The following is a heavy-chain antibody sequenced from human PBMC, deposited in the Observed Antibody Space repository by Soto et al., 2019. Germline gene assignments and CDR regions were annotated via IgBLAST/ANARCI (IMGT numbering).Heavy chain of an antibody. CDR3: ARGPDGYCSGGSCYSYSDY. V-gene: IGHV1-18*01. J-gene: IGHJ4*02. Sequence: ASVKVSCKASGYTFTSYGISWVRQAPGQGLEWMGWISAYNGNTNYAQKLQGRVTMTTDTSTSTAYMELRSLRSDDTAVYYCARGPDGYCSGGSCYSYSDYWGQGTLFT. CDR1: GYTFTSYG. CDR2: ISAYNGNT. D-gene: IGHD2-15*01.